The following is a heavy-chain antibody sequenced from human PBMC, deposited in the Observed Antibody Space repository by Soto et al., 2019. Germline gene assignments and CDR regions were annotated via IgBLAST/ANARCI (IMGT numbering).Heavy chain of an antibody. J-gene: IGHJ4*02. D-gene: IGHD1-26*01. Sequence: QITLKESGPPLVKPTQTRTLTCTFSGFSLTTDRVGVGWIRQPPGEALEWLAVIYWDDTKTYRPSLESRLTITKDTSKNQVALTMTNMDSVDTATYYCAHAYGGRSLYWGQGTLVTVSS. V-gene: IGHV2-5*02. CDR3: AHAYGGRSLY. CDR1: GFSLTTDRVG. CDR2: IYWDDTK.